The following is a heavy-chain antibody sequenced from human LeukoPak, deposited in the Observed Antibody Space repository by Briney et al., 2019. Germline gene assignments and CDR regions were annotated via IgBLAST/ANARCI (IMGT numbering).Heavy chain of an antibody. CDR1: GFTFSSYW. CDR2: IKQDGSEK. CDR3: AKRPSDYGDYVSYFDY. Sequence: GGSLRLSCAASGFTFSSYWMSWVRQTPGKGLEWGANIKQDGSEKYYVDSVKGRFTISRDNSKDTLYLQMNSLRAEDTAVYYCAKRPSDYGDYVSYFDYWGQGTLVTVSS. J-gene: IGHJ4*02. D-gene: IGHD4-17*01. V-gene: IGHV3-7*01.